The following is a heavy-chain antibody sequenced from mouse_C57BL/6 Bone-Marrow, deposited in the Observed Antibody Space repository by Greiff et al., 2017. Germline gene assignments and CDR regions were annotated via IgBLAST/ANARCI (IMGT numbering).Heavy chain of an antibody. D-gene: IGHD2-4*01. Sequence: ELKLMESGAELVRPGASVQLSCTAPGFNIKDDYMHWVKQRPEQGLEWIGWIEPENGDTDYALTFQGMATITADPSSNTAYLQLSSLTSEDTAVYDCTTAFYYDYPVPYLGQGTTLTVSS. J-gene: IGHJ2*01. V-gene: IGHV14-4*01. CDR3: TTAFYYDYPVPY. CDR2: IEPENGDT. CDR1: GFNIKDDY.